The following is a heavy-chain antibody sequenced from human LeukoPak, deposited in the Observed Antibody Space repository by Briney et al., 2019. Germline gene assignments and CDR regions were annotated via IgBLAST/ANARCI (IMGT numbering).Heavy chain of an antibody. J-gene: IGHJ4*02. CDR2: ISSSGNVR. CDR3: ARGSRYCGSGTCYYFDQ. Sequence: GGSLRLSCAASGFTFSSYEMNWVRQAPGKGLEWVSYISSSGNVRHYVDSVKGRFTISRDNAKNSLSLQMNSLRAEDTAVYFCARGSRYCGSGTCYYFDQWGQGTLVTVSS. CDR1: GFTFSSYE. V-gene: IGHV3-48*03. D-gene: IGHD2-15*01.